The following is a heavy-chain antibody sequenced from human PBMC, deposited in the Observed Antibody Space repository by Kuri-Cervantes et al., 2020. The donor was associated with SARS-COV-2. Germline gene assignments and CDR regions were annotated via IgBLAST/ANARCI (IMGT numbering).Heavy chain of an antibody. V-gene: IGHV4-31*03. CDR2: VYYNGNT. J-gene: IGHJ3*01. Sequence: SETLSLTCTVPGGSISSGGYYWSWVRQHPGRGPEWIGYVYYNGNTFYSPSLKSRVTMSIDTSRNQFSLRLSSVTAADTAVYYCARGGTTVPTSGAFDFWGQGTLVTVSS. D-gene: IGHD4-17*01. CDR3: ARGGTTVPTSGAFDF. CDR1: GGSISSGGYY.